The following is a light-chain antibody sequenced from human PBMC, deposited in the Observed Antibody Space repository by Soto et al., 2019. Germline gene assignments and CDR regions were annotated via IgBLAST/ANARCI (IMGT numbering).Light chain of an antibody. Sequence: QSVLTQPASVSESPGQSITISCTGTSSDVGGYNYVSWYQQHPDKAPKLMIYEVSNRPSGVSNRFSGSKSGNTASLTISGLQAEDEADYYCTSYTTSSTHWVFGGGTKVTVL. V-gene: IGLV2-14*01. CDR2: EVS. CDR3: TSYTTSSTHWV. CDR1: SSDVGGYNY. J-gene: IGLJ3*02.